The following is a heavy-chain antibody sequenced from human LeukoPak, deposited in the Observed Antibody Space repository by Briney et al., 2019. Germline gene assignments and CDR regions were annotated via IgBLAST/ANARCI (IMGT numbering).Heavy chain of an antibody. J-gene: IGHJ5*02. CDR3: ARDLDGDYWFDP. Sequence: TLSLTCTVSGGSISSGGYYWSWTRQHPGKGLEWIGYIYYSGSTYYNPSLKSRVTISVDTSKNQFSLKLSSVTAADTAVYYCARDLDGDYWFDPWGQGTLVTVSS. V-gene: IGHV4-31*03. CDR1: GGSISSGGYY. CDR2: IYYSGST. D-gene: IGHD4-17*01.